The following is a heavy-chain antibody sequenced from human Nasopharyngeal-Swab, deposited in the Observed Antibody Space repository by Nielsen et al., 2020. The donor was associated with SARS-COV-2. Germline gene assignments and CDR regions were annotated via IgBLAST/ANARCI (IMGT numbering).Heavy chain of an antibody. Sequence: SETLSLTCTVSGGSISSRSYYWGWIRQPPGKGLEWIGEINHSGSTNYNPSLKSRVTISVDTSKNQFSLKLSSVTAADTAVYYCARMNMVRGVITIGGYYYYGMDVWGQGTTVTVSS. V-gene: IGHV4-39*07. CDR1: GGSISSRSYY. D-gene: IGHD3-10*01. CDR3: ARMNMVRGVITIGGYYYYGMDV. CDR2: INHSGST. J-gene: IGHJ6*02.